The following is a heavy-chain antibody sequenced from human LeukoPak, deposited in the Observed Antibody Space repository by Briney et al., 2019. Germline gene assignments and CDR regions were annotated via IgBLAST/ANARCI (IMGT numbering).Heavy chain of an antibody. J-gene: IGHJ3*02. CDR3: ARDLFFYDSGGYHDTFDI. Sequence: ASVKVSCKASGYTFTSYGISWVRQAPGQGLEWMGWISASNGNTNYAQNLQGRVTMTTDTSTSTAYMELRSLRSDDTAVYYCARDLFFYDSGGYHDTFDIWGQGTMVTVSS. CDR2: ISASNGNT. CDR1: GYTFTSYG. D-gene: IGHD3-22*01. V-gene: IGHV1-18*01.